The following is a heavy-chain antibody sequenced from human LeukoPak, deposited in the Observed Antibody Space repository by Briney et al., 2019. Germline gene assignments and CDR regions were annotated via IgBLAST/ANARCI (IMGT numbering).Heavy chain of an antibody. CDR3: ARTVAATFWSSTPAEYFQH. Sequence: GRSLRLSCAASGFTFSSYAMHWVRQAPGKGLEWVAVISYDGSNKYYADSVKGRFTISRDNSKNTLYLQMNSLRAEDTAVYYCARTVAATFWSSTPAEYFQHRGQGTLVTVSS. J-gene: IGHJ1*01. CDR2: ISYDGSNK. D-gene: IGHD2-15*01. V-gene: IGHV3-30-3*01. CDR1: GFTFSSYA.